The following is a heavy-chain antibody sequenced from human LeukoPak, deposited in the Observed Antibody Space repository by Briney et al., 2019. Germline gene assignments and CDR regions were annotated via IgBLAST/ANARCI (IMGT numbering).Heavy chain of an antibody. J-gene: IGHJ4*02. Sequence: SGTLSLTCTVSGGSIGSYYWSWIRQPPGKGLEWIGYIYYSGSTNYNPSLNSRVTISVDTSRNQFSLKVRSVTAADTAVYYCARHPEYYDILTGYRYYFDYWGQGTLVTVSS. CDR1: GGSIGSYY. CDR3: ARHPEYYDILTGYRYYFDY. V-gene: IGHV4-59*01. D-gene: IGHD3-9*01. CDR2: IYYSGST.